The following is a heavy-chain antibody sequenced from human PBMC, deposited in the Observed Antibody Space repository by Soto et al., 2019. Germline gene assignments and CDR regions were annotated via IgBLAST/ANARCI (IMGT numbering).Heavy chain of an antibody. V-gene: IGHV4-59*01. CDR2: IYYSGST. Sequence: QVQLQETGQGLVKPSETLSLTCTVSGGSNSTYYWSWIRQPPGKVLEWIGYIYYSGSTNYNPSLKSRVTISVDTSKNQFSLKLSSVTAADTAVYYCARRYGASFDYWGQGTLVTVSS. D-gene: IGHD4-17*01. CDR3: ARRYGASFDY. CDR1: GGSNSTYY. J-gene: IGHJ4*01.